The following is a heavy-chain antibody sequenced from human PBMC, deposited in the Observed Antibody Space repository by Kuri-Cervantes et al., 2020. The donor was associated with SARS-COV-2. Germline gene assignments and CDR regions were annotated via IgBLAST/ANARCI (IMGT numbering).Heavy chain of an antibody. CDR3: ATKPPGVNDAFDI. Sequence: GESLKISCAASGFTFSSYWMHWVRQAPGKGLVWVSHINSDGSSTSYADSVKGRFTISRDNAKNTLYLQMNSLRAEDTAVYYCATKPPGVNDAFDIWGQGTMVTVSS. J-gene: IGHJ3*02. CDR1: GFTFSSYW. CDR2: INSDGSST. D-gene: IGHD1-14*01. V-gene: IGHV3-74*01.